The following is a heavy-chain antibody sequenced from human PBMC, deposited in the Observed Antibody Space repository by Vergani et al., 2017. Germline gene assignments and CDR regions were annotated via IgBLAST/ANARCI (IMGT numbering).Heavy chain of an antibody. CDR3: ARCGLGPEGSSWSYYYYYYYMDV. J-gene: IGHJ6*03. D-gene: IGHD6-13*01. CDR1: GFTFSDYY. V-gene: IGHV3-11*01. Sequence: QVQLVESGGGLVKPGGSLRLSCAASGFTFSDYYMSWIRQAPGEGLEWISYISSSGSTIYYADSVKGRFTISRDNAKNSLYLQMNSLRAEDTAVYYCARCGLGPEGSSWSYYYYYYYMDVWGKGTTVTVSS. CDR2: ISSSGSTI.